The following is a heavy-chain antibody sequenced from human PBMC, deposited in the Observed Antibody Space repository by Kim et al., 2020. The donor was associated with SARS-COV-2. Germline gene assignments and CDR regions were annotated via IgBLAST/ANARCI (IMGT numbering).Heavy chain of an antibody. CDR2: INHSGST. Sequence: SETLSLTCAVYGGSFSGYYWSWIRQPPGKGLEWIGEINHSGSTNYNPSLKSRVTISVDTSKNQFSLKLSSVTAADTAVYYCARGTRQWLVRPIFYYFDY. V-gene: IGHV4-34*01. D-gene: IGHD6-19*01. CDR1: GGSFSGYY. CDR3: ARGTRQWLVRPIFYYFDY. J-gene: IGHJ4*01.